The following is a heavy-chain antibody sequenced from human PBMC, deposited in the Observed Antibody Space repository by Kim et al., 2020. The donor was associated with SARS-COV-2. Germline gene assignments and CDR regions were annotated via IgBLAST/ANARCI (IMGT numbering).Heavy chain of an antibody. CDR2: IYPGDSDT. J-gene: IGHJ4*02. D-gene: IGHD1-26*01. Sequence: GESLKISCKGSGYSFTSYWIGWVRQMPGKGLEWMGIIYPGDSDTRYSPSFQGQVTISADKSISTAYLQWSSLKASDTAMYYCARVIVGATQSQLFDYWGQGTLVTVSS. CDR1: GYSFTSYW. CDR3: ARVIVGATQSQLFDY. V-gene: IGHV5-51*01.